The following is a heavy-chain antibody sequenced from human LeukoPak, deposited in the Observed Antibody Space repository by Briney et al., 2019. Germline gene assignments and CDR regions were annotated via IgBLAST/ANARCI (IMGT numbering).Heavy chain of an antibody. V-gene: IGHV4-34*01. CDR2: INHSGST. D-gene: IGHD6-13*01. Sequence: SETLSLTCAVYGGSFSGYYWSWIRQPPGKGLEWIGEINHSGSTNYNPSLRSRVTISVDTSKNQFSLKLSSVTAADTAVYYCARQRSSGYSSSWFPRYFDYWGQGTLVIVSS. J-gene: IGHJ4*02. CDR3: ARQRSSGYSSSWFPRYFDY. CDR1: GGSFSGYY.